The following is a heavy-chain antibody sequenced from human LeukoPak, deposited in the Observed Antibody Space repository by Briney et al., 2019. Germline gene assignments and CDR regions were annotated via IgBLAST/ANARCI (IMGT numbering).Heavy chain of an antibody. Sequence: PGGSPRLSCAASGFTFNSYGMHWVRQAPGKGLEWVAYIGYDGTDKYYADSVKGRFTISRDNSKNTFYLQMNSLRTEDTAVYYCPRATTGYFDYWGQGTLVTVSS. CDR1: GFTFNSYG. J-gene: IGHJ4*02. CDR2: IGYDGTDK. D-gene: IGHD1-26*01. V-gene: IGHV3-30*02. CDR3: PRATTGYFDY.